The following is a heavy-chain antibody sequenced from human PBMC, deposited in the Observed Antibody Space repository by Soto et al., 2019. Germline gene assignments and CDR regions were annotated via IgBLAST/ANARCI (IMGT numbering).Heavy chain of an antibody. CDR3: ARGWGDCGGDCYQDESPPPITYYFDY. D-gene: IGHD2-21*02. Sequence: GASVKVSCKASGYTFTSYYMHWVRQAPGQGLEWMGIINPSGGSTSYAQKFQGRVTMTRDTSTSTVYMELSSLRSEDTAVYYCARGWGDCGGDCYQDESPPPITYYFDYWGQGTLVTVSS. J-gene: IGHJ4*02. V-gene: IGHV1-46*01. CDR2: INPSGGST. CDR1: GYTFTSYY.